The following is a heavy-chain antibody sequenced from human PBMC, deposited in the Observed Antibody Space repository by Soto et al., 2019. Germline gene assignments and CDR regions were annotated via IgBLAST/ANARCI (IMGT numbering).Heavy chain of an antibody. CDR3: AKYSYVYGVDV. Sequence: EAQLVESGGGLVQPGGSLRLSCVVSGFTFKNYLMHWVRQAPGKGLVWVSLIKGDGSNTTYVDSVKGRFTISRDNAKNTLYLQMNSLRVEDTAVYYCAKYSYVYGVDVWGQGTTVTVSS. V-gene: IGHV3-74*01. CDR1: GFTFKNYL. J-gene: IGHJ6*02. D-gene: IGHD3-10*02. CDR2: IKGDGSNT.